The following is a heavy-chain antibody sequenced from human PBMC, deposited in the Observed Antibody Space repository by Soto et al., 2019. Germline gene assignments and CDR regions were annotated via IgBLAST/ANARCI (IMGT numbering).Heavy chain of an antibody. V-gene: IGHV4-59*01. J-gene: IGHJ6*02. CDR1: GGSSSSYD. D-gene: IGHD6-13*01. CDR3: ASSNIAAAGFYCYRLAV. CDR2: IYYSGST. Sequence: PWETLALTCTVSGGSSSSYDWRWIRQPPGKGLEWIGYIYYSGSTNYNPSPKSRVTISVDTSKNQFSLKLSSVTAADTAVYYCASSNIAAAGFYCYRLAVCGRGTSVPGSS.